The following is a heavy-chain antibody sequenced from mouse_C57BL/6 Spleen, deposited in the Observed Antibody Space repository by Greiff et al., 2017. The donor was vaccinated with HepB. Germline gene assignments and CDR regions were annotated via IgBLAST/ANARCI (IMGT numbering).Heavy chain of an antibody. V-gene: IGHV1-53*01. CDR1: GYTFTSYW. J-gene: IGHJ1*03. D-gene: IGHD1-1*01. CDR2: INPSNGGT. CDR3: ARSGGSSPYWYFDV. Sequence: VQLQQPGTELVKPGASVKLSCKASGYTFTSYWMHWVKQRPGQGLEWIGNINPSNGGTNYNEKFKSKATLTVDKSSSTAYMQLSSLTSEDSAVYYCARSGGSSPYWYFDVWGTGTTVTVSS.